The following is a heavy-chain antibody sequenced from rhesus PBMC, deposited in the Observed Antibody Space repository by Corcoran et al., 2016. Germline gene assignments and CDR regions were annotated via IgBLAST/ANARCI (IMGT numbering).Heavy chain of an antibody. CDR3: ARVWYYWYFDL. CDR1: GYSISSGYG. CDR2: IGGSSGST. D-gene: IGHD2-21*01. J-gene: IGHJ2*01. Sequence: QVQLQESGPGLVKPSETLSLTCAVSGYSISSGYGWSWIRQPPVKGLVLIGYIGGSSGSTNYNPSLQSRVTISKDTSKNQFSLKLSSVTAADTAVYYCARVWYYWYFDLWGPGTPITISS. V-gene: IGHV4-127*01.